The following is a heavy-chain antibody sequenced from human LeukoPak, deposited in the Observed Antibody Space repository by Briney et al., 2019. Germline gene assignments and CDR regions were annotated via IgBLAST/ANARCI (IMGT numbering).Heavy chain of an antibody. J-gene: IGHJ6*02. CDR3: ARDWLNYGSPYYSMDV. CDR1: GFIVSSNY. Sequence: GGSLRLSCAASGFIVSSNYMSWVRQAPGKGLEWGSVIYSGGRTYYADSVKGRFTVSRDDSKNTLYLQMNSLRAEDTAVYYCARDWLNYGSPYYSMDVWGQGTTVTVSS. CDR2: IYSGGRT. V-gene: IGHV3-53*01. D-gene: IGHD4-17*01.